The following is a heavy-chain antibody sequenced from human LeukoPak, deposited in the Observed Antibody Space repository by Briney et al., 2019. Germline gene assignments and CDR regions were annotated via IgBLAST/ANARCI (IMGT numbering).Heavy chain of an antibody. J-gene: IGHJ4*02. CDR3: PGSSSYDILTGYDF. Sequence: ETLSVPRTVFGGSISSNYWNLIGQPPRDGLEGIGHIYYSGSPNYNPSLKSRVTISVDPSRNHFSLKPGAVPAWDTPVYCCPGSSSYDILTGYDFWGQGTLVTVSS. CDR2: IYYSGSP. D-gene: IGHD3-9*01. CDR1: GGSISSNY. V-gene: IGHV4-59*01.